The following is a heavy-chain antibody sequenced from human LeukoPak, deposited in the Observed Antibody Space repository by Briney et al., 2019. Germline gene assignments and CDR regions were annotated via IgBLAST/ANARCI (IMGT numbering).Heavy chain of an antibody. D-gene: IGHD6-19*01. J-gene: IGHJ4*02. Sequence: GGSLRLSCAASGFTFSSYAMNWVRQAPAKGLEWVSTIGGGGPTTDYADSVKDRFTISRDNSKNTLYLQMNSLRAEDTAVYFCARGFLGGTDQYFDSWGQGTLVTVSS. CDR3: ARGFLGGTDQYFDS. CDR2: IGGGGPTT. CDR1: GFTFSSYA. V-gene: IGHV3-23*01.